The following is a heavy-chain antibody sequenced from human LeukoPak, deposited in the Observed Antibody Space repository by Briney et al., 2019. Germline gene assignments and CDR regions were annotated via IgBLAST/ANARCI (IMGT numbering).Heavy chain of an antibody. CDR1: GGSFSGYY. D-gene: IGHD6-13*01. V-gene: IGHV4-34*01. J-gene: IGHJ6*03. CDR3: ARARIATYYYYYMDV. Sequence: PSETLSLTCAVYGGSFSGYYWSWIRQPPGKGLEWIGEINHSGSTNYNPSLKSRVTISVDTSKNQFSLKLSSVTAADTAVYYCARARIATYYYYYMDVWGKGTTVAVSS. CDR2: INHSGST.